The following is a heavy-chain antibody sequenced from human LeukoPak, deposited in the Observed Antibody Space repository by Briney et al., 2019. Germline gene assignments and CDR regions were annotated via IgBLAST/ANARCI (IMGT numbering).Heavy chain of an antibody. CDR1: GYTFTGYY. Sequence: GASVKVSCKASGYTFTGYYMHWVRQGPGQGLEWLGGIIPIFGTANYAQKFQGRVTITADESTSTAYMELSSLRSEDTAVYYCARGLSSPPPPHDYDILTGYPTPNWFDPWGQGTLVTVSS. CDR2: IIPIFGTA. V-gene: IGHV1-69*13. CDR3: ARGLSSPPPPHDYDILTGYPTPNWFDP. D-gene: IGHD3-9*01. J-gene: IGHJ5*02.